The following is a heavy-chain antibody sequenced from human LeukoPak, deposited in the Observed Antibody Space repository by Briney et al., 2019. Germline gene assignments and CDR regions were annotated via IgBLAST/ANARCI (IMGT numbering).Heavy chain of an antibody. D-gene: IGHD2-2*02. CDR2: IYYGGST. J-gene: IGHJ5*02. Sequence: PSETLSLTCTVSGGSISSHYWSWIRQPPGKGLEWIGYIYYGGSTNYNPSLKSRVTISVDTSKNQFSLKLSSVTAADTAVYYCAREVGYCSSTSCYSWFDPWGQGTLVTVSS. V-gene: IGHV4-59*11. CDR3: AREVGYCSSTSCYSWFDP. CDR1: GGSISSHY.